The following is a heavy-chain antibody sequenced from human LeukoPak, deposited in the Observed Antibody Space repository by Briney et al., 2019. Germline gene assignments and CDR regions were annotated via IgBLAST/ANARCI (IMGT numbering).Heavy chain of an antibody. V-gene: IGHV4-39*01. CDR3: ARHSSSWYYFDY. CDR1: GGSISSSSYY. Sequence: PSETLSLTCTVSGGSISSSSYYWGWIRQPPGKGLEWIGSIYYSRDTYYNPSLKSRVTISVDTSKNQFSLKLSSVTAADTAVYYRARHSSSWYYFDYWGQGTLVTVSS. D-gene: IGHD6-13*01. CDR2: IYYSRDT. J-gene: IGHJ4*02.